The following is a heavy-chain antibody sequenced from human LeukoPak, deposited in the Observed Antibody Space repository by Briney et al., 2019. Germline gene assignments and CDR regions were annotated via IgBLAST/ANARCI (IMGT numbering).Heavy chain of an antibody. D-gene: IGHD3-10*01. CDR2: MKKDGSET. J-gene: IGHJ4*02. CDR1: GFTFSSYS. CDR3: GRHRSGSGTYFIDY. V-gene: IGHV3-7*01. Sequence: GGSLRLSCVVSGFTFSSYSMIWVRQAPGKGLQWVANMKKDGSETKYVDSVKGRFTISRVNTKNSLYLQMNSLRAEDTAVYYCGRHRSGSGTYFIDYWGQGTLVSVSS.